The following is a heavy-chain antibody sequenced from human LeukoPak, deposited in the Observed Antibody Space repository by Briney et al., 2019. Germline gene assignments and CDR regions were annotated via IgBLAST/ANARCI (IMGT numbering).Heavy chain of an antibody. CDR3: ARGFSSSSPSDY. V-gene: IGHV1-18*01. CDR1: RYSFTNYC. D-gene: IGHD6-6*01. CDR2: VAPYNGHT. J-gene: IGHJ4*02. Sequence: GASVKVSCKASRYSFTNYCVNWVRQAPGQGLEWVGWVAPYNGHTNYAQKFHGRVTLTTDTSTNTAYTELRSLKSDDTAVYYGARGFSSSSPSDYWGQGTLVTVAS.